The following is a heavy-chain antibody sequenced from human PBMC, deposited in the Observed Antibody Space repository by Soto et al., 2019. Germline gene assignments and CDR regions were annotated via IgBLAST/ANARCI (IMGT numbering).Heavy chain of an antibody. J-gene: IGHJ4*02. D-gene: IGHD2-21*02. CDR1: GGSISSGTSY. CDR2: IYFTGAT. Sequence: QVQLQESGPGLVKPSQTLSLTCNVSGGSISSGTSYWTWIRQHPGEGLEWIGHIYFTGATYSNPSLKSRLTMSVDTSKNQFSLKPTSVTAADTATYYCASIPRRGYSYGIDYWGQGTLVTVSS. V-gene: IGHV4-31*03. CDR3: ASIPRRGYSYGIDY.